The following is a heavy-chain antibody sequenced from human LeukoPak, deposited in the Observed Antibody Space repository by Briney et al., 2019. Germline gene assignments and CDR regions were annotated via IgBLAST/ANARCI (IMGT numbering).Heavy chain of an antibody. CDR2: IIPIFGTA. J-gene: IGHJ1*01. D-gene: IGHD3-22*01. Sequence: SVKASCKASGGTFSSYAISWVRQAPGQGLEWMGRIIPIFGTANYAQKFQGRVTITTDESTSTAYMELSSLRSEDTAVYYCARSYYDSSGYFQHWGQGTLVTVS. CDR1: GGTFSSYA. CDR3: ARSYYDSSGYFQH. V-gene: IGHV1-69*05.